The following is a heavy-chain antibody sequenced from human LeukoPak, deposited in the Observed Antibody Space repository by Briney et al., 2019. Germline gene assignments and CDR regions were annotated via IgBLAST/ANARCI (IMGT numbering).Heavy chain of an antibody. V-gene: IGHV3-21*01. D-gene: IGHD6-19*01. CDR1: GFTFSSYS. CDR2: ISSSSSYI. J-gene: IGHJ4*02. CDR3: ARSRSVAGPGYFDY. Sequence: GGSLRLSCAASGFTFSSYSMNWVRQAPGKGLEWVSSISSSSSYIYYADSVKGRFPISRDNAKNSLYLQMNSLRTEDTAVYYCARSRSVAGPGYFDYWGQGTLVTVSS.